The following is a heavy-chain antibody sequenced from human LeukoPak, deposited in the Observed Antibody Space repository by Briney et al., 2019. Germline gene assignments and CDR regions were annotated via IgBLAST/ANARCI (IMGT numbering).Heavy chain of an antibody. CDR3: ARRSSIVGAPSDY. J-gene: IGHJ4*02. V-gene: IGHV5-51*01. CDR2: IYPGDSDT. CDR1: GYSFTSYW. Sequence: GESLKISCKGSGYSFTSYWIGWVRQMPGKGLEWMGIIYPGDSDTRYSPSFQGKVTISADKSISTAYLQWSSLKASDTAMYYCARRSSIVGAPSDYWGQGTLVTVSS. D-gene: IGHD1-26*01.